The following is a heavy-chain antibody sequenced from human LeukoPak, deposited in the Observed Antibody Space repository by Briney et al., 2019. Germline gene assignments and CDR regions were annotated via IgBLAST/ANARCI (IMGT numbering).Heavy chain of an antibody. CDR1: RFTVSSNY. D-gene: IGHD3-10*01. Sequence: GESLRLSCAASRFTVSSNYFIWVRQAPGKGLEWVSVISRGGDTYYADSVKARFTISRDNSKNTLYLQMNSLRVEDTATYYCARSITMARVDIWGQGTMVTVSS. V-gene: IGHV3-53*01. CDR3: ARSITMARVDI. J-gene: IGHJ3*02. CDR2: ISRGGDT.